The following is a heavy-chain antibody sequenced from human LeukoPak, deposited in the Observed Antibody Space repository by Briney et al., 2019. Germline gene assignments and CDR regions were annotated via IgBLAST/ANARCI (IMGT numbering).Heavy chain of an antibody. CDR3: ATWVSEYGDSFDY. CDR2: INPNSGDA. V-gene: IGHV1-2*06. D-gene: IGHD4-17*01. Sequence: ASVKVSCKASGYTFTSYGISWVRQAPGQGLEWMGRINPNSGDANHAQKFQGRVTLTRDTSISTAYMELSRLRSDDTAVYYCATWVSEYGDSFDYWGQGTLVTVSS. J-gene: IGHJ4*02. CDR1: GYTFTSYG.